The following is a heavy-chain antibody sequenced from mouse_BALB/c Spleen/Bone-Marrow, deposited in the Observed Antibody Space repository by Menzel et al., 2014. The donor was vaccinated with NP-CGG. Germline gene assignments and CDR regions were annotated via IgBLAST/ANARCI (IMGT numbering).Heavy chain of an antibody. Sequence: VQLQKSGPELVKPGASVKMSCKASGYTFTRYVIHWVRQKPGQGLDWIGYINPYNEGSKYNEKFKGEATLTSDKSSHTADMELSSLTSDDSAVYYCARERDYGDYFDYWGQGTTLTVSS. D-gene: IGHD1-1*01. CDR1: GYTFTRYV. CDR2: INPYNEGS. CDR3: ARERDYGDYFDY. V-gene: IGHV1-14*01. J-gene: IGHJ2*01.